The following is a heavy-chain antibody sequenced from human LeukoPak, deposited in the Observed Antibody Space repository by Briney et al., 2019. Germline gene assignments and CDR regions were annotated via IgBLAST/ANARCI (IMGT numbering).Heavy chain of an antibody. Sequence: PGGSLRLSCAASGFTFSSYAMHWVRQAPGKGLEWVAVISYDGSNKYYADSVKGRFTISRDNAKNSLNLQMNSLRDEDTAVFYCARDRQWLVDYWGQGTLVTVSS. CDR2: ISYDGSNK. D-gene: IGHD6-19*01. CDR3: ARDRQWLVDY. V-gene: IGHV3-30-3*01. CDR1: GFTFSSYA. J-gene: IGHJ4*02.